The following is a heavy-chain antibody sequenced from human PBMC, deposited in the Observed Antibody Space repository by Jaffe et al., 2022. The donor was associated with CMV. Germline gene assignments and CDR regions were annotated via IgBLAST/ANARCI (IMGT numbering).Heavy chain of an antibody. CDR1: GYTFTGYY. CDR3: TVPAAIIQFLSYGMDV. Sequence: QVQLVQSGAEVKKPGASVKVSCKASGYTFTGYYMHWVRQAPGQGLEWMGWINPNSGGTNYAQKFQGRVTMTRDTSISTAYMELSRLRSDDTAVYYCTVPAAIIQFLSYGMDVWGQGTTVTVSS. CDR2: INPNSGGT. D-gene: IGHD2-2*01. J-gene: IGHJ6*02. V-gene: IGHV1-2*02.